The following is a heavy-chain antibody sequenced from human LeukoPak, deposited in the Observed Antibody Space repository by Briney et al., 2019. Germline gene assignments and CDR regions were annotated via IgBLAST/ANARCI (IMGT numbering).Heavy chain of an antibody. V-gene: IGHV1-2*02. D-gene: IGHD3-10*01. J-gene: IGHJ4*02. CDR2: INPNSGGT. CDR3: ASGGLITMVRGLINYYFDY. Sequence: ASVKVSCKASGYTFTGHYMHWVRQAPGQGLEWMGWINPNSGGTHYAQKFQGRVTMTRDTSISTAYMELSRLTSDDTALYYCASGGLITMVRGLINYYFDYWGQGTLVTVSS. CDR1: GYTFTGHY.